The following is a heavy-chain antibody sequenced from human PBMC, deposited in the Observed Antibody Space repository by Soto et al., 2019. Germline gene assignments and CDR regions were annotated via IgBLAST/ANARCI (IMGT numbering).Heavy chain of an antibody. Sequence: GGSLRLSCAASGFTFSSYGMHWVRQAPGKGLEWVAVISYDGSNKYYADSVKGRFTISRDNSKNTLYLQMNSQRAEDTAVYYCAKDWSPARIQLRFLGGMDVWGQGTTVTVSS. V-gene: IGHV3-30*18. CDR2: ISYDGSNK. J-gene: IGHJ6*02. D-gene: IGHD3-3*01. CDR3: AKDWSPARIQLRFLGGMDV. CDR1: GFTFSSYG.